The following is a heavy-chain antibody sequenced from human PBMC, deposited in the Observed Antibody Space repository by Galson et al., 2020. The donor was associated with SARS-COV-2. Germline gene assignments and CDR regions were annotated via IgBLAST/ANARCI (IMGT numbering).Heavy chain of an antibody. Sequence: GGSLRLSCAASGFIVSTKYMTWVRQAPGKGLEWVSVIFSDGSTYYADSVEGRFSISRDDSKSTLYLQMNSVRGEDTAVYYCATSSYVVTYFYYALDVWGQGTTVTVSS. CDR2: IFSDGST. CDR1: GFIVSTKY. D-gene: IGHD3-10*02. CDR3: ATSSYVVTYFYYALDV. J-gene: IGHJ6*02. V-gene: IGHV3-53*01.